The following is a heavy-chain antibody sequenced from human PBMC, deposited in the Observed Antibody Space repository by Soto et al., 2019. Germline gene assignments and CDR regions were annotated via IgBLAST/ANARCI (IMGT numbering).Heavy chain of an antibody. D-gene: IGHD5-18*01. J-gene: IGHJ6*02. CDR3: AKDLAAMVENYYYYYGMDV. CDR1: GFTFSSYG. V-gene: IGHV3-30*18. Sequence: QVQLVESGGGVVQPGRSLRLSCAASGFTFSSYGMQWVRQAPGKGLEWVAVISYDGSNKYYADSVKGRFTISRDNSKNTLYLQMNSLRAEDTAVYYCAKDLAAMVENYYYYYGMDVWGQGTTVTVSS. CDR2: ISYDGSNK.